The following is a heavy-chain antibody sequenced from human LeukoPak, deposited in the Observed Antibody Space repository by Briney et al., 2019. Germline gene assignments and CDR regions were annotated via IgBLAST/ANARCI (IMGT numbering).Heavy chain of an antibody. CDR3: ARWNTYYYDSSAPLFDY. CDR2: IYYSGST. J-gene: IGHJ4*02. Sequence: SETLSLTCTVSGGSISSYYWRWTRQPPGKGLEWIGYIYYSGSTNYNPSLKSRVTISVDTSKNQFSLKLSSVTAADTAVYYCARWNTYYYDSSAPLFDYWGQGTLVTVSS. D-gene: IGHD3-22*01. V-gene: IGHV4-59*01. CDR1: GGSISSYY.